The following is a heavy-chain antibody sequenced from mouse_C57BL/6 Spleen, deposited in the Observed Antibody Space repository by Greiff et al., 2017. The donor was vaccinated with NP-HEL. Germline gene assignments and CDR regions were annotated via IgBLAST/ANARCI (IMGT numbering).Heavy chain of an antibody. CDR2: IDPSDSET. D-gene: IGHD4-1*02. CDR3: ARMGNWEGDYFDY. V-gene: IGHV1-52*01. Sequence: QVQLQQPGAELVRPGSSVKLSCKASGYTFTSYWMHWVKQRPIQGLEWIGNIDPSDSETHYNQKFKDKATLTVDKSSSTAYMQLSSLTSEDSAVYYCARMGNWEGDYFDYWGHGTTLTVSS. J-gene: IGHJ2*01. CDR1: GYTFTSYW.